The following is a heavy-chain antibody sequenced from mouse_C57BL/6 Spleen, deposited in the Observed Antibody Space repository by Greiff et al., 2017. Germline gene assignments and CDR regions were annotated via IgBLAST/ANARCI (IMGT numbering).Heavy chain of an antibody. CDR2: IRNKANGYTS. D-gene: IGHD1-1*01. Sequence: EVKLVESGGGLVQPGGSLSLSCAASGFTFTDYYMSWVRQPPGKALEWLGFIRNKANGYTSGYSASVKGRFTISRDNSQSFLYLQMIALRAEDSATYYCSRSTTATLVYDYWGQGTTLTVSS. CDR1: GFTFTDYY. J-gene: IGHJ2*01. CDR3: SRSTTATLVYDY. V-gene: IGHV7-3*01.